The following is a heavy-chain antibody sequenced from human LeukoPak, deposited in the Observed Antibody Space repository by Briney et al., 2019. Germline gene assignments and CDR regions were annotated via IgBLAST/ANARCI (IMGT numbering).Heavy chain of an antibody. CDR2: IKQDGSEK. Sequence: PGGSLRLSCAASGFTFSSYWMSWVRQAPGKGLDWVANIKQDGSEKYYVDSVKGRFTISRDNAKNSLYLQMNSLRAEDTAVYYCARDLLITMVRGNWYYFDYWGQGTLVTVSS. D-gene: IGHD3-10*01. V-gene: IGHV3-7*01. CDR3: ARDLLITMVRGNWYYFDY. J-gene: IGHJ4*02. CDR1: GFTFSSYW.